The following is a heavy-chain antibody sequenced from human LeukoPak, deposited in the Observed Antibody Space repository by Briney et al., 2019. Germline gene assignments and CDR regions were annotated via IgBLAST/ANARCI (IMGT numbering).Heavy chain of an antibody. CDR3: ARGRTAMEGDY. J-gene: IGHJ4*02. V-gene: IGHV3-30-3*01. D-gene: IGHD5-18*01. Sequence: PGGSLRLSCAASGFTFSSYAMHWVRQAPGKGLEWVAVISYDGSNKYYADSVKGRFTISRDNSKNTLYLQMNSLRAEDTAVYYCARGRTAMEGDYWGQGTLVTVSS. CDR1: GFTFSSYA. CDR2: ISYDGSNK.